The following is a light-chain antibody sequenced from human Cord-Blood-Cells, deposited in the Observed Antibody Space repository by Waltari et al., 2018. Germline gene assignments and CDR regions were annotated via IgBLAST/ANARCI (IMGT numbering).Light chain of an antibody. CDR2: DAS. V-gene: IGKV3-11*01. CDR3: QQRSNWPPGAFT. J-gene: IGKJ3*01. CDR1: QRVSSY. Sequence: EIVLTQSPATLSLSPGERATLSCRASQRVSSYLAWYQQKPGQAPRLLIYDASDRATGIPARFSGSGSGTDCTLTISSLEPEDFAVYYCQQRSNWPPGAFTFGPGTKVDIK.